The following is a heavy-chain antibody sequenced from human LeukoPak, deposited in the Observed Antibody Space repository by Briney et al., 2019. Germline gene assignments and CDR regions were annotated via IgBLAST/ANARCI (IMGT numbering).Heavy chain of an antibody. V-gene: IGHV4-31*03. J-gene: IGHJ4*02. CDR3: ARDSPPGIAAAGTEGYYFDY. Sequence: SETLSLTCTVSGGSISSGGYYWSWIRQHPGKGLERIGYIYYSGSTYYNPSLKSRVTISVDTSKNQFSLKLSSVTAADTAVYYCARDSPPGIAAAGTEGYYFDYWGQGTLVTVSS. D-gene: IGHD6-13*01. CDR1: GGSISSGGYY. CDR2: IYYSGST.